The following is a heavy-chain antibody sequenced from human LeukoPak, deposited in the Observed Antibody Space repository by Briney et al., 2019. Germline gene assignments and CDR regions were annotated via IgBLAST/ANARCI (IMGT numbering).Heavy chain of an antibody. CDR1: GFTFSSHW. V-gene: IGHV3-74*01. CDR2: INSAGKTT. J-gene: IGHJ2*01. Sequence: GGSLRLSCAASGFTFSSHWMYWVRQAPGKWLVWVSCINSAGKTTHYADSVKGRFIISRDNAKNTLYLQMSSLRAEDTAVYYCARDPGSYSHDWYFDLWGRGTLVTVSS. D-gene: IGHD1-26*01. CDR3: ARDPGSYSHDWYFDL.